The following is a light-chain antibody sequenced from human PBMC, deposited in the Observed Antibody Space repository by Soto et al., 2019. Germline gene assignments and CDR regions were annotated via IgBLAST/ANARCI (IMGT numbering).Light chain of an antibody. CDR3: GTWDSSLSAYV. J-gene: IGLJ1*01. CDR1: SSNIRNNY. CDR2: DNN. V-gene: IGLV1-51*01. Sequence: VLTHPPSLSAAPRQKVTISCSGSSSNIRNNYVSWYQQLPGTAPKLLIYDNNKRPSGIPDRFSGSKSGTSATLGITGLQTGDEADYYCGTWDSSLSAYVFGTGTKVTVL.